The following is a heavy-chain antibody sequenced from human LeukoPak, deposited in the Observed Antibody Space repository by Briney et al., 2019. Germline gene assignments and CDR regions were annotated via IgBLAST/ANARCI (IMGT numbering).Heavy chain of an antibody. J-gene: IGHJ4*02. CDR2: IYYSGHS. V-gene: IGHV4-59*01. CDR1: GSSFTTCY. D-gene: IGHD3-22*01. CDR3: TRVRVISGYWMDFDT. Sequence: SETLSLTCSVSGSSFTTCYWSWFRQTPGKGPEWIGFIYYSGHSAYNPSLRSRAGISVDTAKNQFTLTLTSVTAADTALYYCTRVRVISGYWMDFDTWGQGTAVTVSS.